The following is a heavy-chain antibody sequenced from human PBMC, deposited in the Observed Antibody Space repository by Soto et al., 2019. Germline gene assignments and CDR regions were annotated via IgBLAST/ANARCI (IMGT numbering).Heavy chain of an antibody. D-gene: IGHD3-22*01. J-gene: IGHJ4*02. V-gene: IGHV1-69*13. CDR3: ARDGDYYDSSGYYYFDY. CDR2: IIPIFGTA. CDR1: GVTFSSYA. Sequence: ASVKVSCKASGVTFSSYAISWVRQAPGQGLEWMGGIIPIFGTANYAQKFQGRVTITADESTSTAYMELSSLRSEDTAVYYCARDGDYYDSSGYYYFDYWGQGTLVTVSS.